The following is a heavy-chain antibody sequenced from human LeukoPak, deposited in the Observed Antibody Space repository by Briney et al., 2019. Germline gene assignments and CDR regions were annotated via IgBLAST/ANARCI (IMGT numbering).Heavy chain of an antibody. Sequence: GGTLRLSCAASGFTFSSYGMSWVRQAPGKGLEWVSAISGSGGSTYYTDSVKGRFTISRDNARNSLYLQMDNLRAEDTGVYYCARDFYDGFALDYWGQGTLVTVSS. V-gene: IGHV3-23*01. CDR3: ARDFYDGFALDY. CDR2: ISGSGGST. D-gene: IGHD2/OR15-2a*01. CDR1: GFTFSSYG. J-gene: IGHJ4*02.